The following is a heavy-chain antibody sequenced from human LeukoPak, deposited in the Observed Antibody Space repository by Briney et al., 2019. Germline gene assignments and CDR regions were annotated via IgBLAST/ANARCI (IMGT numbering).Heavy chain of an antibody. CDR3: AKVGYCSSTSCSEYFQH. CDR1: GFTFSSYG. D-gene: IGHD2-2*01. J-gene: IGHJ1*01. V-gene: IGHV3-23*01. CDR2: ISGSGGST. Sequence: GGSLRLSCAASGFTFSSYGMSWVRQAPGKGLEWVSAISGSGGSTYYADSVKGRFTISRDNSKNTLYLQMNSLRAEGTAVYYCAKVGYCSSTSCSEYFQHWGQGTLVTVSS.